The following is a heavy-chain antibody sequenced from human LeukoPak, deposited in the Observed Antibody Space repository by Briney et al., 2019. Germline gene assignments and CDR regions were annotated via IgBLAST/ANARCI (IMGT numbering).Heavy chain of an antibody. CDR3: ARIGCSGGSCYLNYYYGMDV. D-gene: IGHD2-15*01. J-gene: IGHJ6*04. CDR1: GGSFSGYY. V-gene: IGHV4-34*01. CDR2: INHSGST. Sequence: SETLSLTCAVYGGSFSGYYWSWIRQPPGKGLEWIGEINHSGSTNYNPSLKNRVTISVDMSKNQFSLKLSSVTAADTAVYYCARIGCSGGSCYLNYYYGMDVWGKGTTVTVSS.